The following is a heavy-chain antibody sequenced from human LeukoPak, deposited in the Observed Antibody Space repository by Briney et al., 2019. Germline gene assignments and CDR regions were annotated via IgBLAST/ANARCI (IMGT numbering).Heavy chain of an antibody. V-gene: IGHV3-23*01. Sequence: GGSLRLSCAASGFTFSSYAMSWVRQAPGKGLEWVSATSGSGGSTYYADSVKGRFTISRDNSKNTLYLQMNSLRAEDTAVYYCAKDNVKDYYDSSGHFDYWGQGTLVTVSS. CDR2: TSGSGGST. CDR1: GFTFSSYA. CDR3: AKDNVKDYYDSSGHFDY. D-gene: IGHD3-22*01. J-gene: IGHJ4*02.